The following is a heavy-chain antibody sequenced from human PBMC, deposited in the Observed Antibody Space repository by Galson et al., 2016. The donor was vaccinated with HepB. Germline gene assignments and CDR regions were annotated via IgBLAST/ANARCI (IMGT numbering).Heavy chain of an antibody. CDR3: ARDYGSGNFYSGFGY. Sequence: SLRLSCAASGFTFSSYWMNWVRQAPGKGLEWVSFMSHDGANKYYSDSVKGRFTISRDNSKNTLYLRMNSLRAEDTAVYYCARDYGSGNFYSGFGYWGLGTLVTVSS. V-gene: IGHV3-30*03. CDR1: GFTFSSYW. CDR2: MSHDGANK. J-gene: IGHJ4*02. D-gene: IGHD3-10*01.